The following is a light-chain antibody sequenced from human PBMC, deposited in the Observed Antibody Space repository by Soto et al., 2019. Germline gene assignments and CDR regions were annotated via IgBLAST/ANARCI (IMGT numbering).Light chain of an antibody. J-gene: IGKJ5*01. V-gene: IGKV3-11*01. CDR3: QQRSNWPGT. CDR1: QSVSSS. Sequence: EIVLTQSPATLSLSPGERATLSCRASQSVSSSLAWYQQQPGQAPSLPIYDASNRATGIPARFSGSGSGTDFTLTISSLEPEDFAIYYCQQRSNWPGTFGQGTRLEIK. CDR2: DAS.